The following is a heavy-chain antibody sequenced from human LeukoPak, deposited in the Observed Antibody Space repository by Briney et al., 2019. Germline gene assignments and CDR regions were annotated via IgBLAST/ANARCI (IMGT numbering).Heavy chain of an antibody. D-gene: IGHD6-25*01. CDR2: IYHSGST. J-gene: IGHJ5*02. CDR1: GGSISSGGYS. CDR3: ARHSPSHSSAFT. V-gene: IGHV4-30-2*01. Sequence: SQTLSLTCAVSGGSISSGGYSWSWIRQPPGKGLEWIGYIYHSGSTYYNPSLKSRVTISLDTSKNQFSLKLTSVTAADTAVYYCARHSPSHSSAFTWGQGTLVTVSS.